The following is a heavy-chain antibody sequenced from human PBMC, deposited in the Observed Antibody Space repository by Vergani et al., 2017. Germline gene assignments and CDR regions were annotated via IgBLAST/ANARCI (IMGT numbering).Heavy chain of an antibody. CDR1: GGTFSSYA. V-gene: IGHV1-69*01. Sequence: QVQLVQSGAEVKKPGSSVKVSCKASGGTFSSYAISWVRQAPGQGLEWMGGIIPIFGTANYAQKFQGRVTITADESTSTAYMELSSLRSEDTAVYYCAXTLYCGGDCYSNWYFDLWGRGTLVTVSS. D-gene: IGHD2-21*02. CDR3: AXTLYCGGDCYSNWYFDL. CDR2: IIPIFGTA. J-gene: IGHJ2*01.